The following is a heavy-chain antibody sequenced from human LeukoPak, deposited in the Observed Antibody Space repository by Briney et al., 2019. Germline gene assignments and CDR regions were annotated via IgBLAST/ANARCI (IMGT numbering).Heavy chain of an antibody. D-gene: IGHD4-17*01. CDR1: GYTFTGYY. J-gene: IGHJ4*02. V-gene: IGHV1-2*02. Sequence: ASVKVSCKASGYTFTGYYIHWIRQAPGQGLEWMGWVNPHSGVTNYAQKFQGRVTMTRDTSTSTVYMELSSLRSEDTAVYYCARDPHGWDYWGQGTLVTVSS. CDR2: VNPHSGVT. CDR3: ARDPHGWDY.